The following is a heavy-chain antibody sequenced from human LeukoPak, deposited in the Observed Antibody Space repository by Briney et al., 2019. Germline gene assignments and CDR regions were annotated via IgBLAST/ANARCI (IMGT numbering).Heavy chain of an antibody. D-gene: IGHD3-22*01. J-gene: IGHJ4*02. CDR3: ARGSYYDSSGYYMSA. CDR1: GYTLTELS. V-gene: IGHV1-24*01. Sequence: ASVKVSCKVSGYTLTELSIQWVRQAPGKGLEWRGGIDPEDGETIYAQKFQGRVTITADKSTSTAYMELSSLRSEDTAVYYCARGSYYDSSGYYMSAWGQGTLVTVSS. CDR2: IDPEDGET.